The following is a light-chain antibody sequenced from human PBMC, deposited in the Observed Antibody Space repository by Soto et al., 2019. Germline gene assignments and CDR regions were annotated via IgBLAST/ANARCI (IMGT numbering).Light chain of an antibody. CDR3: QQYNNWPLT. CDR2: GAT. Sequence: EIVMTQSPVTLSVSPGERATLSCRASQSVSSNMAWYQQKPGQAPRLLIYGATTRAAGIAARFSGSGMGTDFTLTISSLQSEDFAVYYCQQYNNWPLTFGQGTKVDIK. J-gene: IGKJ1*01. CDR1: QSVSSN. V-gene: IGKV3D-15*01.